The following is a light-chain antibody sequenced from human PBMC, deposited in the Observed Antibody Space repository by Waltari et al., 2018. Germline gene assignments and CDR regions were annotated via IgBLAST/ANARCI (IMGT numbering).Light chain of an antibody. CDR2: GAS. CDR3: QQFNNWAPWT. J-gene: IGKJ1*01. CDR1: QSINSN. V-gene: IGKV3-15*01. Sequence: EIVMTQSPDTLSVSPGETATLSCRASQSINSNVPWYQQSPGQAPRLLIYGASTRATGIPARFSGSGSGTEFTLTISSLQSEDFAVYYCQQFNNWAPWTFGQGTKVEIK.